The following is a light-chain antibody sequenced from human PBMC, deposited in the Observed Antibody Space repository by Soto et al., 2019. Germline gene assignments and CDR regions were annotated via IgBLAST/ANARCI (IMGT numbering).Light chain of an antibody. Sequence: DIQMTQSPSSLSASVGDRVTITGRANQSIRSYLNWFQQKPRNAPKLLIYSASNLQSGVPSRFSGSGSGTYFTLTISSLLPEDSATYYCQQSYSTPLTFRGGTKVEIK. CDR3: QQSYSTPLT. CDR2: SAS. J-gene: IGKJ4*01. V-gene: IGKV1-39*01. CDR1: QSIRSY.